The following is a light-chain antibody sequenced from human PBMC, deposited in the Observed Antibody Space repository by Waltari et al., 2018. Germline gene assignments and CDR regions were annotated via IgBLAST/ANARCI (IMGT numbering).Light chain of an antibody. CDR3: LQRDRWLT. CDR1: QSVTNY. Sequence: DIVLTQSPATLSLSPGERATLSCRASQSVTNYLAWYQQKPGQAPRLRIYDISARATAIPARFNGSGSGTDFTLTISSLEPEDFAVYYCLQRDRWLTFGGGTKVEIK. V-gene: IGKV3-11*01. CDR2: DIS. J-gene: IGKJ4*01.